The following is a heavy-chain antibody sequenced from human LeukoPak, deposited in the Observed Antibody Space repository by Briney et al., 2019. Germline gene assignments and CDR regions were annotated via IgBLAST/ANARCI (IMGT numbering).Heavy chain of an antibody. V-gene: IGHV3-30*04. CDR3: ARDPPFSSGWSQNYFDY. Sequence: GGSLRLSCAPSGFTFDMYAMHWVRQAPGKGLEWVAVISYDGGNRNYADSVKGRFTISRDNSKNTLYLEMNSLGPEDTAVYYCARDPPFSSGWSQNYFDYWAREPWSPSPQ. CDR1: GFTFDMYA. CDR2: ISYDGGNR. J-gene: IGHJ4*02. D-gene: IGHD6-19*01.